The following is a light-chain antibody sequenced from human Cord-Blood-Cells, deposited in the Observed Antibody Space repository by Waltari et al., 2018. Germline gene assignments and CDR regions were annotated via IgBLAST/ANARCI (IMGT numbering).Light chain of an antibody. J-gene: IGLJ3*02. V-gene: IGLV3-19*01. CDR2: GKN. CDR3: NSRDSSGNPWV. Sequence: SSELTQDPAVSVALGQTVRITCQGDSLRSYYASWYQQKPGQAPVLVIYGKNNRPSGIPDRFSGSSSGNTASLTITGAQAEDEADYYGNSRDSSGNPWVFGGGTKLTVL. CDR1: SLRSYY.